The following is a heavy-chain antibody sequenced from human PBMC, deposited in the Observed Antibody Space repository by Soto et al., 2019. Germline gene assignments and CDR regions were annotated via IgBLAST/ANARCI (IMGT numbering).Heavy chain of an antibody. CDR2: MSGSGGST. J-gene: IGHJ5*02. CDR1: GFTFSTYS. D-gene: IGHD6-13*01. Sequence: GGSLILSCAASGFTFSTYSMTWVRQAPGKGLEWVSAMSGSGGSTYYADSVKGRFTISRDNSKNTLYLQMNSLRAEDTAVYYCAKTYSSSWYWFDPWGQGTLVTVSS. V-gene: IGHV3-23*01. CDR3: AKTYSSSWYWFDP.